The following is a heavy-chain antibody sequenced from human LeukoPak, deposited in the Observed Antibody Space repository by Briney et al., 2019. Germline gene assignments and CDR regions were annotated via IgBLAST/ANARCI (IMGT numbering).Heavy chain of an antibody. D-gene: IGHD6-13*01. V-gene: IGHV4-4*07. Sequence: SETQSLTCTVSGGSISSYYWSWIRQPAGKGLEWIGRIYTSGSTNYNPSLKSRVTMSVDTSKNQFSLKLSSVTAADTAVYYCARDPTPAAAGTIVESYGMDVWGQGTTVTVSS. J-gene: IGHJ6*02. CDR1: GGSISSYY. CDR2: IYTSGST. CDR3: ARDPTPAAAGTIVESYGMDV.